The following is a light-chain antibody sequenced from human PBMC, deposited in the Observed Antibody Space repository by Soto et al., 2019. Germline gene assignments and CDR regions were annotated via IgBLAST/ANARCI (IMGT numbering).Light chain of an antibody. Sequence: QSFLTQPASVSGSPGQSITISCTGTSSDVGGYNYVSWYQQHPGKAPKLMIYEVSNRPSGVSNRFSGSKSGNTASLTISGLQAEDEADYYCSSYTSSSTKVFGTGTKVTV. CDR1: SSDVGGYNY. J-gene: IGLJ1*01. V-gene: IGLV2-14*01. CDR3: SSYTSSSTKV. CDR2: EVS.